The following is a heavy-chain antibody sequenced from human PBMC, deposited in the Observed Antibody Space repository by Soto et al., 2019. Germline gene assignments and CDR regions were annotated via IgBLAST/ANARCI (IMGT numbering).Heavy chain of an antibody. CDR2: IKEDGSEE. CDR3: ARDWGAPGRGSALGYYYHFGMDV. V-gene: IGHV3-7*05. J-gene: IGHJ6*02. Sequence: EVQLVESGGGLVQPGGSLRLSCAASGFTFSTYWMNWVRQAPGKGLQWVANIKEDGSEESYVDSVKGRFTISRDNDQNSLYLDMNSLRGEDTAVYYCARDWGAPGRGSALGYYYHFGMDVWGQGTTVTVPS. CDR1: GFTFSTYW. D-gene: IGHD3-16*01.